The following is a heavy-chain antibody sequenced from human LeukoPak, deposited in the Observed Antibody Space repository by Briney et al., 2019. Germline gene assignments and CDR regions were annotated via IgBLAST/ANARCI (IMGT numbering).Heavy chain of an antibody. D-gene: IGHD2/OR15-2a*01. J-gene: IGHJ6*04. Sequence: PGGSLRLSCAASGFTFTTYTMNWVRQAPGKGLEWVSSISGSGAYIYYADSVKGRFTISRDNVKNSLYLQMNSLSAEDTAVYYCARRCSNSSCFYSDYGLAVWGKGPTVTVSS. CDR2: ISGSGAYI. CDR1: GFTFTTYT. CDR3: ARRCSNSSCFYSDYGLAV. V-gene: IGHV3-21*03.